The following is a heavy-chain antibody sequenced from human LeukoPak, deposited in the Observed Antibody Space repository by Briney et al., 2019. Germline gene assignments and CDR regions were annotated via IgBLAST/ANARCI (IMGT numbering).Heavy chain of an antibody. V-gene: IGHV3-9*01. CDR1: GFTFDDYA. J-gene: IGHJ4*02. D-gene: IGHD6-19*01. Sequence: GRSLRLSCAAPGFTFDDYAMHWVRQAPGKGLEWVSGISWNSGSIGYADSVKGRFTISRDNAKNSLYLQMNSLRAEDTALYYCAKDRAIPVAGNYDYWGQGTLVTVSS. CDR2: ISWNSGSI. CDR3: AKDRAIPVAGNYDY.